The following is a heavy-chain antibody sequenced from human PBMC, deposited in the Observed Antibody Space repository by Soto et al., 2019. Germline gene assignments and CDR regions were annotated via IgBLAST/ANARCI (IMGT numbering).Heavy chain of an antibody. CDR1: GYSFTTYW. J-gene: IGHJ6*02. V-gene: IGHV5-51*01. Sequence: GESLKISCKSYGYSFTTYWIAWVRQMPGKGLEWMGSIHPGESDTRYSPSFQGQVTISDDRSITTAYLQWSSLKASDTAMYYCARREATYYKFDGMDVWGRGTTVTFSS. CDR2: IHPGESDT. CDR3: ARREATYYKFDGMDV. D-gene: IGHD1-26*01.